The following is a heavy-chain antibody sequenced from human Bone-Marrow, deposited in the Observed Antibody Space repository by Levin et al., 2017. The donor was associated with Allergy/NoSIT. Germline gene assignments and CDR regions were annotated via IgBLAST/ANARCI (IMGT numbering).Heavy chain of an antibody. V-gene: IGHV4-39*01. CDR3: ASFVRIAVAGTGDDY. J-gene: IGHJ4*02. CDR2: IYYSGST. CDR1: GGSISSSSYY. Sequence: GSLRLSCTVSGGSISSSSYYWGWIRQPPGKGLEWIGSIYYSGSTYYNPSLKSRVTISVDTSKNQFSLKLSSVTAADTAVYYCASFVRIAVAGTGDDYWGQGTLVTVSS. D-gene: IGHD6-19*01.